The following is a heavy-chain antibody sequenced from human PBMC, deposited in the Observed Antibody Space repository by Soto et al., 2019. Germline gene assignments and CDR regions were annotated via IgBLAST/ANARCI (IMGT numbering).Heavy chain of an antibody. CDR2: ISAKSKYI. D-gene: IGHD2-15*01. J-gene: IGHJ4*02. CDR1: GFTFSTYT. Sequence: EVQLVESGGGLVKPGGSLRLSCAASGFTFSTYTMNWVRQAPGQGLEWVSCISAKSKYIYYANSVQGRFTISRDDAQNSLILQLSSLRAEDTAVYYCARTHYCDGVNCYSTPFAYWGRGTLVTVSS. CDR3: ARTHYCDGVNCYSTPFAY. V-gene: IGHV3-21*01.